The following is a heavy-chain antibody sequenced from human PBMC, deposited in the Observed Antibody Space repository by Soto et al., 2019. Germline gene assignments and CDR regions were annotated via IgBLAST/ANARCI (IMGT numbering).Heavy chain of an antibody. J-gene: IGHJ4*02. D-gene: IGHD3-3*01. CDR3: AKDVQNDFWSGYYTGGPVYYFDY. CDR2: ISGSGGST. V-gene: IGHV3-23*01. Sequence: GGSLRLSCAASGFTFSSYAMSWVRQAPGKGLEWVSAISGSGGSTYYADSVKGRFTISRDNSKNTLYLQMNSLRAEETAVYYCAKDVQNDFWSGYYTGGPVYYFDYWGQGTLVTVSS. CDR1: GFTFSSYA.